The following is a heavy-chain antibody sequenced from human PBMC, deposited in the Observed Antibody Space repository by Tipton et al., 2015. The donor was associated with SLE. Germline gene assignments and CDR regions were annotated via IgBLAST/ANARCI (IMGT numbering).Heavy chain of an antibody. CDR3: ARDGYSRGYFYYHYMDV. V-gene: IGHV3-30*04. CDR2: ISSDETYK. CDR1: GFTFSTHA. D-gene: IGHD3-22*01. Sequence: SLRLSCAASGFTFSTHAIHWVRQAPGKGLEWVALISSDETYKLFADSVKGRFSISRDNSKSTLYLQMNSLRPEDTAMYFCARDGYSRGYFYYHYMDVWGKGTAVTVSS. J-gene: IGHJ6*03.